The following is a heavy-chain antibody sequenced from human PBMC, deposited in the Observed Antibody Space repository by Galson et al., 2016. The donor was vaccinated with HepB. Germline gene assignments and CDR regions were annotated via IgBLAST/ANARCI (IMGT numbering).Heavy chain of an antibody. Sequence: SLRLSCAASGFTFSSFDMSWVRQAPGKGLEWVSGISGRGGGSTYYADSVKGRFTISRDNSKNTQYVQMNSLRAEDPAVYYCAKQGSRYYPGGFDYWGQGTLVTVSS. V-gene: IGHV3-23*01. CDR1: GFTFSSFD. D-gene: IGHD3-22*01. CDR2: ISGRGGGST. J-gene: IGHJ4*02. CDR3: AKQGSRYYPGGFDY.